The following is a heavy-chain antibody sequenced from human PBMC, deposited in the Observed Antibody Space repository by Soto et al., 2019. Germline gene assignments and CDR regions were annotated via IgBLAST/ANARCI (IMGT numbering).Heavy chain of an antibody. Sequence: PGGSLRLSCAASGFTFSSYSMVWFRQAPGKGLEWISYIFATSTTIYYADSVKGRFTVSRDNTQNSLFLLMNSLRAEDTAIYYCARDGDWALDYWGQGTLVTVSS. V-gene: IGHV3-48*04. J-gene: IGHJ4*02. CDR1: GFTFSSYS. CDR3: ARDGDWALDY. D-gene: IGHD2-21*02. CDR2: IFATSTTI.